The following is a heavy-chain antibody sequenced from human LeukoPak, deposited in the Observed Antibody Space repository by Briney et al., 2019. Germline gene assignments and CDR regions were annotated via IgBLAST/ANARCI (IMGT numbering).Heavy chain of an antibody. CDR2: IYSSGST. CDR3: ARDSATQVGATMNWFDP. Sequence: SQTLSLTCTVSGGSISSGNYYWSWIRQPAGKGLEWIGRIYSSGSTNYNPSLKSRVTISEDTSKNQFSLKLSSVTAADTAVYYCARDSATQVGATMNWFDPWGQGTLVTVSS. V-gene: IGHV4-61*02. D-gene: IGHD1-26*01. CDR1: GGSISSGNYY. J-gene: IGHJ5*02.